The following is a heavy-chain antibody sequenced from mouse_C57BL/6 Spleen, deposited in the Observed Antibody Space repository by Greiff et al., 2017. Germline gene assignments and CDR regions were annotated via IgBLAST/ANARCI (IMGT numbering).Heavy chain of an antibody. CDR3: AIESSGYAYASFAY. V-gene: IGHV1-50*01. J-gene: IGHJ3*01. D-gene: IGHD2-2*01. Sequence: QVQLQQPGAELVKPGASVKLSCKASGYTFTSYWMQWVNQRPGQGLEWIGKIDPSVSYTNYNQNLKGKATLTVDKSSSTAYMQLSILTSEDSAVYYCAIESSGYAYASFAYWGQGTLVTVSA. CDR1: GYTFTSYW. CDR2: IDPSVSYT.